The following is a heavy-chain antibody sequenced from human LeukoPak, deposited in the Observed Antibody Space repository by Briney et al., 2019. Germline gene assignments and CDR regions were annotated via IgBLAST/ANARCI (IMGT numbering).Heavy chain of an antibody. V-gene: IGHV3-30*02. Sequence: PGGSLRLSCAASGVTFSSYGMHWVRQAPGKGLEWVAFIRYDGSNKYYADSVKGRFTISRDNAKNSLYLQMNSLRAEDTAVYYCARGVPYYDFWSGYSSHWGQGTLVTVSS. CDR3: ARGVPYYDFWSGYSSH. CDR2: IRYDGSNK. D-gene: IGHD3-3*01. CDR1: GVTFSSYG. J-gene: IGHJ4*02.